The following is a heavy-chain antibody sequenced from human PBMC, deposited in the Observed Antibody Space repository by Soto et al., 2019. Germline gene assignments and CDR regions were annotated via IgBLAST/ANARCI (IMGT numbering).Heavy chain of an antibody. CDR1: GGSVSSSTYY. J-gene: IGHJ4*02. V-gene: IGHV4-39*01. CDR3: ARHPGYYDILTGYTTYYFDS. CDR2: IYYSGST. Sequence: SETLSLTCTVSGGSVSSSTYYWGWIRQPPGKGLEWIASIYYSGSTHNNPSLKSRVTISLDTPKNQFSLKLSSVTAADTAVYYCARHPGYYDILTGYTTYYFDSWGQGILVTVSS. D-gene: IGHD3-9*01.